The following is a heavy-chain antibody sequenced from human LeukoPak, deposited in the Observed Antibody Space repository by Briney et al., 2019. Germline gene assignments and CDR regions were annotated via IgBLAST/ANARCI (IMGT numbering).Heavy chain of an antibody. J-gene: IGHJ4*02. CDR2: VSGASGNS. CDR1: GFTFSTYG. CDR3: ARSTMVYYFDY. D-gene: IGHD3-10*01. V-gene: IGHV3-23*01. Sequence: PGGSLRLSCAASGFTFSTYGMNWVRQAPGKGLEWVSSVSGASGNSYYVGSVKGRFTISRDNSKNTLYLQMNSLRAEDTAVYYCARSTMVYYFDYWGQGTLVTVSS.